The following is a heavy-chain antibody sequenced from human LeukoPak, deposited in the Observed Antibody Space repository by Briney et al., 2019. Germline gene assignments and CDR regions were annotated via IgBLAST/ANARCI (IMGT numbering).Heavy chain of an antibody. CDR1: GFTFSSYA. Sequence: GGSLRLSCAASGFTFSSYAMSWVRQAPGKGLEWVSAISGSGGSTYYADSVKGRFTISRDNSKNTLYLQMNSLRAEDTAVCYCARDNDGAAAGSFDYWGRGTLVTVSS. J-gene: IGHJ4*02. V-gene: IGHV3-23*01. D-gene: IGHD6-13*01. CDR3: ARDNDGAAAGSFDY. CDR2: ISGSGGST.